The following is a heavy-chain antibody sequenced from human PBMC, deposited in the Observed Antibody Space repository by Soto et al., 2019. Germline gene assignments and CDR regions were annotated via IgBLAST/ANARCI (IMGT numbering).Heavy chain of an antibody. CDR1: GFTFTKYS. V-gene: IGHV3-48*01. J-gene: IGHJ4*02. CDR2: ISYSGETK. D-gene: IGHD5-18*01. CDR3: AKDKDGYSYADY. Sequence: GGSLRLSCVTSGFTFTKYSMNWVRQAPGKGLEWVSYISYSGETKYYADSLKGRYAISRDDAKNTLYLQMNSLRAEDTAVYYCAKDKDGYSYADYWGQGTLVTVSS.